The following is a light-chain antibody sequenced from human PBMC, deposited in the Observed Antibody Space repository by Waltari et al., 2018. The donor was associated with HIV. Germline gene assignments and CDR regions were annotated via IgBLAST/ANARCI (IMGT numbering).Light chain of an antibody. CDR2: KTS. CDR1: QSISTW. Sequence: DIQMTQSPSTLSASVGDRVTITCRSSQSISTWLAWYQQQPGRDPKLLIYKTSSLQSGVPSRFSGSGSGTEFSRTISSLQPDDFTTYYCQQYQSYSLTFGQGTRLEMK. V-gene: IGKV1-5*03. J-gene: IGKJ5*01. CDR3: QQYQSYSLT.